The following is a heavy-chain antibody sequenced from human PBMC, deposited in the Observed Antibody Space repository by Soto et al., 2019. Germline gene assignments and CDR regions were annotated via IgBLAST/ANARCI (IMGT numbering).Heavy chain of an antibody. J-gene: IGHJ5*02. Sequence: EVQLVESGGGQVKPGGSLRLSCATSGFTFRNASMSWVRQAPGKGLQWVGLIKSKFDGGTTVYAAPVRGRFSISRDDSKIILYLQMKNMKTEDTGIYFCGTGNPWGQGTRVNVSS. V-gene: IGHV3-15*01. CDR1: GFTFRNAS. CDR3: GTGNP. CDR2: IKSKFDGGTT.